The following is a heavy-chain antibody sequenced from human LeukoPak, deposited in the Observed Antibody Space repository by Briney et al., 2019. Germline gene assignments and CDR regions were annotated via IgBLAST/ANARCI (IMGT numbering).Heavy chain of an antibody. V-gene: IGHV4-34*01. Sequence: SETLSLTCAVYGGSFSGYYWSWIRQPPGKGLEWIGEINHSGSTNYNPSLKSRVTISVDTSKNQFSLKLSSVTATDTAVYYCARGWSYYGSGSYYFDYWGQGTLVTVSS. CDR2: INHSGST. D-gene: IGHD3-10*01. CDR1: GGSFSGYY. CDR3: ARGWSYYGSGSYYFDY. J-gene: IGHJ4*02.